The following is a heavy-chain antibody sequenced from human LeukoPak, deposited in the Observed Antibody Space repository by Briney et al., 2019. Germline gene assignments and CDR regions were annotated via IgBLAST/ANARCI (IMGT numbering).Heavy chain of an antibody. J-gene: IGHJ6*02. D-gene: IGHD6-6*01. V-gene: IGHV4-31*03. Sequence: SETLSLTCTVSGGSISSGGYYWSWLRQHPGKGLEWIGYIYYSGSTYYNPSLKSRVTISVDTSKNQFSLKLSSVTAADTAVYYCATRSIAARPGHYYYGMDVWGQGTTVTVSS. CDR2: IYYSGST. CDR1: GGSISSGGYY. CDR3: ATRSIAARPGHYYYGMDV.